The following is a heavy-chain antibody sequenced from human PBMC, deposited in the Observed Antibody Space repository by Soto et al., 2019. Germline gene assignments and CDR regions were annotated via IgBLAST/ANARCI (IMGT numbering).Heavy chain of an antibody. CDR2: IWYDGSNK. Sequence: QVQLVESGGGVVQPGRSLRLSCAASGFTFSSYGMHWFRQAPGKGLEWVADIWYDGSNKYYADSVKGRFTISRDNSKNTLYLQMNSLRAEDTAVYYCARAGDFWSGYYLNHFDYWGQGTLVTVSS. CDR1: GFTFSSYG. V-gene: IGHV3-33*01. CDR3: ARAGDFWSGYYLNHFDY. D-gene: IGHD3-3*01. J-gene: IGHJ4*02.